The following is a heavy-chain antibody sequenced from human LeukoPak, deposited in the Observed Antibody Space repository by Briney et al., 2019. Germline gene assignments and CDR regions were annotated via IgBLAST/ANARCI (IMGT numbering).Heavy chain of an antibody. CDR3: AKERITIVRGVIGPDAFDI. CDR2: ISGSGGST. D-gene: IGHD3-10*01. J-gene: IGHJ3*02. CDR1: GFTFSSYA. V-gene: IGHV3-23*01. Sequence: PGGSLRLSCAASGFTFSSYAMSWGRQAPGKGLEWVSAISGSGGSTYYADSVKGRFTISRDNSKNTLYLQMNSLRAEDTAVYYCAKERITIVRGVIGPDAFDIWGQGTMVTVSS.